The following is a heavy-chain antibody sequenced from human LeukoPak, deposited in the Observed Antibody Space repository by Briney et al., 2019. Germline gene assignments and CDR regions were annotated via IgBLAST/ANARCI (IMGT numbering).Heavy chain of an antibody. CDR1: GFTVSSNY. V-gene: IGHV3-53*01. CDR3: ASPLRLLYGMDV. Sequence: GGSLRLSCAASGFTVSSNYMSWVRQAPGKGLEWVSVIYSGGSTYYADSVKGRFTISRDNSKNTLYLQMNSLRAEDTAVYYCASPLRLLYGMDVWGQGTTVTVFS. D-gene: IGHD1-26*01. J-gene: IGHJ6*02. CDR2: IYSGGST.